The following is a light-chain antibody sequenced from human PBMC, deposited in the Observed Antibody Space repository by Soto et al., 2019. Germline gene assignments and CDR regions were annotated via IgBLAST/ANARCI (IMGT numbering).Light chain of an antibody. CDR1: RSDVGAYNY. J-gene: IGLJ1*01. V-gene: IGLV2-14*03. CDR2: DVS. Sequence: QSALTQPASVSGSPGQSITISCTGTRSDVGAYNYVSWYQQHPGNVPKLMIYDVSDRPSGVSNRFSGSKSGNTASLSISGLQAEDEADYYCSSFTRSNSYVFGTGTKLTVL. CDR3: SSFTRSNSYV.